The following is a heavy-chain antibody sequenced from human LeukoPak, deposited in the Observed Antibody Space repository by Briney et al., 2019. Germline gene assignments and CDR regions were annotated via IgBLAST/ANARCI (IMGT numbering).Heavy chain of an antibody. V-gene: IGHV3-30*03. CDR2: ISYDGSNK. J-gene: IGHJ4*02. Sequence: GGSLRLSCAASGFTFSNYGMHWVRQAPGKGLEWVAVISYDGSNKYYADSVKGRFTISRDNSKNTLYLQMNSLRAEDTAVYYCARDLSHYYDSSGYYYAFDYWGQGTLVTVSS. CDR3: ARDLSHYYDSSGYYYAFDY. D-gene: IGHD3-22*01. CDR1: GFTFSNYG.